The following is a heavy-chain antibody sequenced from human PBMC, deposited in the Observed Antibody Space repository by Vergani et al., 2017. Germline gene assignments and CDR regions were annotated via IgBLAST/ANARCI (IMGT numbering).Heavy chain of an antibody. J-gene: IGHJ5*02. D-gene: IGHD2-2*01. CDR2: FDPEDGET. V-gene: IGHV1-24*01. CDR3: AKDPKDFIGYCSSTSCLNWFDP. CDR1: GYTLTELS. Sequence: QVQLVQSGAEVKKPGASVKVSCKVSGYTLTELSMHWVRQAPGKGLEWMGGFDPEDGETIYAQKFQGRVTMTEDTSTDTAYMELSSLRSEDTAVYYCAKDPKDFIGYCSSTSCLNWFDPWGQGTLVTVSS.